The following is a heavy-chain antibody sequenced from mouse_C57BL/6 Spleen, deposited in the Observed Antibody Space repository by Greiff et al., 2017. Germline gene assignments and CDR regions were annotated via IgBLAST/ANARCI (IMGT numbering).Heavy chain of an antibody. D-gene: IGHD2-3*01. V-gene: IGHV5-6*01. CDR1: GFTFSSYG. CDR2: ISSGGSYT. J-gene: IGHJ2*01. Sequence: EVQLVESGGDLVKPGGSLKLSCAASGFTFSSYGMSWVRQTPDKRLEWVATISSGGSYTYYPDSVKGRFTSSRDNAKNTLYLQMSSLKSEDTAMYYCARQRDGYPYYFDYGGQGTTLTVSS. CDR3: ARQRDGYPYYFDY.